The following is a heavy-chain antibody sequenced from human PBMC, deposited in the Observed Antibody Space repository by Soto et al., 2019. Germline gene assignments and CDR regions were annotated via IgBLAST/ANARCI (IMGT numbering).Heavy chain of an antibody. CDR2: ISAYNGNT. CDR3: ARARYYYDSSGYHFDY. CDR1: GYTFTSYG. Sequence: GASVKVSCKASGYTFTSYGISWVRQAPGQGLEWMGWISAYNGNTNYAQKLQGRVTMTTDTSTGAAYMELRSLRSDDTAVYYCARARYYYDSSGYHFDYWGQGTLVTVSS. D-gene: IGHD3-22*01. J-gene: IGHJ4*02. V-gene: IGHV1-18*01.